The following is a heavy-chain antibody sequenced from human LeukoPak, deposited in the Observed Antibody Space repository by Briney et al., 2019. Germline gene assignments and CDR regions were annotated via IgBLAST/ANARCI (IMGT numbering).Heavy chain of an antibody. V-gene: IGHV5-51*01. Sequence: GESLQISCKTSGYNFTNYWIGWVRQMPGKGLEWMGIIYPGDSDTRYSPSFQGQISFSADKSITTAYLQWSSLKASDTAMYYCARLFITGTTSWFDPWGQGTLVTVSS. CDR3: ARLFITGTTSWFDP. CDR2: IYPGDSDT. D-gene: IGHD1-20*01. CDR1: GYNFTNYW. J-gene: IGHJ5*02.